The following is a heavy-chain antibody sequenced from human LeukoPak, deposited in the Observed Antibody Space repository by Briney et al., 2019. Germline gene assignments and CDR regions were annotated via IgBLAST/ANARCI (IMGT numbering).Heavy chain of an antibody. CDR3: ARTAAAGLVSLFDY. D-gene: IGHD6-13*01. V-gene: IGHV4-61*08. J-gene: IGHJ4*02. CDR2: IYYSGST. CDR1: GGSISSGGYY. Sequence: SETLSLTCTVSGGSISSGGYYWSWIRQHPGKGLEWIGYIYYSGSTNYNPSLKSRVTISVDTSKNQFSLELSSVTAADTAVYYCARTAAAGLVSLFDYWGQGTLVTVSS.